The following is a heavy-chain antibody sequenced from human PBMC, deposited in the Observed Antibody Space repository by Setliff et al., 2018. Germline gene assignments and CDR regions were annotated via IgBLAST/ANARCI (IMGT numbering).Heavy chain of an antibody. Sequence: GGSLRLSCAASGFTFRTYAVTWVRQAPGKGLEWVSAISGSGGSTYYADSVKGRFTISRDNSENTLYLQMNSLSADDTAIYYCAKSLYFYDSSGYYYDRDYFYYMDVWGKGTTVTVSS. CDR1: GFTFRTYA. D-gene: IGHD3-22*01. J-gene: IGHJ6*03. CDR2: ISGSGGST. CDR3: AKSLYFYDSSGYYYDRDYFYYMDV. V-gene: IGHV3-23*01.